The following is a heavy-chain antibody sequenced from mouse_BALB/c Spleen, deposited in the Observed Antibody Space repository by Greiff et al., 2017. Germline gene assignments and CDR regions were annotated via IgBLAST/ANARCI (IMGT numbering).Heavy chain of an antibody. CDR2: INSDGGST. V-gene: IGHV5-2*01. Sequence: EVKLQESGGGLVQPGESLKLSCESNEYEFPSHDMSWVRKTPEKRLELVAAINSDGGSTYYPDTMERRFIISRDNTKKTLYLQMSSLRSEDTALYDCARAYYRSAWFAYWGQGTLVTVSA. D-gene: IGHD2-14*01. J-gene: IGHJ3*01. CDR1: EYEFPSHD. CDR3: ARAYYRSAWFAY.